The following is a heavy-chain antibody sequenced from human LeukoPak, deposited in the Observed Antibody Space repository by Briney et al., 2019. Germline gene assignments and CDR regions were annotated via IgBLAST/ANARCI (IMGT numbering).Heavy chain of an antibody. Sequence: GGSLRLSCAASGFTFSSYWMTWVRQAPGRGLEWVANIKRDSSERYYVDSVKGRFTISRDNANNSLFLQMNSLRGEDTAVYYCARGFRGANWFDPWGQGTLVTVSS. CDR3: ARGFRGANWFDP. CDR2: IKRDSSER. J-gene: IGHJ5*02. V-gene: IGHV3-7*04. CDR1: GFTFSSYW. D-gene: IGHD3-10*01.